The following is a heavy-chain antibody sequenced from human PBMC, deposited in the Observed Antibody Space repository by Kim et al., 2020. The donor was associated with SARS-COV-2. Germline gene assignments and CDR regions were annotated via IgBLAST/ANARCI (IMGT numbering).Heavy chain of an antibody. CDR1: GYSFTSYW. CDR3: ARQMYSSGWYLDY. V-gene: IGHV5-51*01. CDR2: IYPGDSDT. D-gene: IGHD6-19*01. Sequence: GESLKISCKGSGYSFTSYWIGWVRQMPGKGLEWMGIIYPGDSDTRYSPSFQGQVTISADKSISTAYLQWSSLMASDTAMYYCARQMYSSGWYLDYWGQGTLVTVSS. J-gene: IGHJ4*02.